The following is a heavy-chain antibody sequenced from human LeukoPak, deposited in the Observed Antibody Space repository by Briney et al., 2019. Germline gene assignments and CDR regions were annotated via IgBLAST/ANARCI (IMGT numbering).Heavy chain of an antibody. CDR2: INTDGSST. Sequence: PGGSLRLSCAASGFTFSSYWMHWGRQAPGKGLVWVSRINTDGSSTSYADSVKGRFTISRDNAKNTLYLQMNSLRAGDTAVYYCARESYSSSSFAYWGQGTLVTVSP. D-gene: IGHD6-6*01. V-gene: IGHV3-74*01. CDR3: ARESYSSSSFAY. CDR1: GFTFSSYW. J-gene: IGHJ4*02.